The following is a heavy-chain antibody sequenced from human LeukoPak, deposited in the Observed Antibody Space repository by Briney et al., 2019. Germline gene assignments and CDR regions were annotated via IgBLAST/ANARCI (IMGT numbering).Heavy chain of an antibody. D-gene: IGHD1-26*01. J-gene: IGHJ4*02. CDR3: ARSRYSGSLYYFDY. V-gene: IGHV4-39*01. Sequence: SETLSLTCTVSGGSISSSSYYWGWIRQPPGKGLEWIGSIYYSGSTYYNPSLKSRVTISVDTSKNQFSLKLSSVTAADTAVYYCARSRYSGSLYYFDYWGQGTLVTVSS. CDR1: GGSISSSSYY. CDR2: IYYSGST.